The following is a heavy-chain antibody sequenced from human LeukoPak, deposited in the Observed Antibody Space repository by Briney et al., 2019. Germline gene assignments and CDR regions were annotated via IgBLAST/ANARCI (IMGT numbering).Heavy chain of an antibody. V-gene: IGHV4-59*12. D-gene: IGHD3-3*01. Sequence: SETLSLTCTVSGGSISSYYWSWIRQPPGKGLEWIGYIYYSGSTNYNPSLKSRVTISVDTSKNQFSLKLSSVTAADTAVYYCARGSYVLRFLEWAFDYWGQGTLVTVSS. CDR1: GGSISSYY. CDR3: ARGSYVLRFLEWAFDY. CDR2: IYYSGST. J-gene: IGHJ4*02.